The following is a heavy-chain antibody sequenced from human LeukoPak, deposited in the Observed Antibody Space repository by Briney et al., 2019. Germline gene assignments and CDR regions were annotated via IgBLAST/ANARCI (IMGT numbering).Heavy chain of an antibody. CDR2: IYYSGST. CDR1: GGSISSYY. V-gene: IGHV4-59*01. D-gene: IGHD3-10*01. Sequence: SETLSLTCTVSGGSISSYYWSWIRQPPGKGLEWIGYIYYSGSTNYNPSLKSRVTISVDTSKNQFSLKLSSVTAADTAVYYCARPSRYYYGSGSYFVGDWFDPWGQGTLVTVSS. J-gene: IGHJ5*02. CDR3: ARPSRYYYGSGSYFVGDWFDP.